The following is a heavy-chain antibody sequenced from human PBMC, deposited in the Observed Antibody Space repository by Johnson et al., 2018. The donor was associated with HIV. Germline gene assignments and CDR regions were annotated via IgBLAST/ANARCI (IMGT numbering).Heavy chain of an antibody. CDR1: GFTFGTYW. CDR3: ARAFGSAFDI. D-gene: IGHD1-14*01. CDR2: IKLDGSDK. J-gene: IGHJ3*02. V-gene: IGHV3-7*05. Sequence: MLLVESGGTLVQPGGSLRLSCVASGFTFGTYWMTWVRQAPGKGLEWVATIKLDGSDKYYVDSVKGRFTISRDNAKNSLYLQMNSLRAEDTAVYYCARAFGSAFDIWGQGTMVTVSS.